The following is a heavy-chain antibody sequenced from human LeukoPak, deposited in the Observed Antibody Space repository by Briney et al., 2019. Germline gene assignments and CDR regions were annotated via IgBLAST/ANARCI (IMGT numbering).Heavy chain of an antibody. J-gene: IGHJ6*02. CDR3: AKDRARIQLWPELFYYYYGMDV. Sequence: PGGSLRLSCAASGFTFSSYAMHWVRQAPGKGLEWVAVISYDGSNKYYADSVKGRFTISRDNSKNTLYLQMNSLRAEDTAVYYCAKDRARIQLWPELFYYYYGMDVWGQGTTVTVSS. D-gene: IGHD5-18*01. CDR1: GFTFSSYA. V-gene: IGHV3-30-3*01. CDR2: ISYDGSNK.